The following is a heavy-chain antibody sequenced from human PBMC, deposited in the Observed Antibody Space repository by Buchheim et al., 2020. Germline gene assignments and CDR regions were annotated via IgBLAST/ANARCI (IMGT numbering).Heavy chain of an antibody. Sequence: QVQLVESGGGVVQPGRSLRLSCAASGFTFSSYAMHWVRQAPGKGLEWVAVISYDGSNKYYADSVKGRFTISRDNSKNTLYLQMNSLRAEDTAVYYCARGSGWLEYFQHWGQGTL. D-gene: IGHD5-12*01. CDR2: ISYDGSNK. CDR3: ARGSGWLEYFQH. J-gene: IGHJ1*01. V-gene: IGHV3-30-3*01. CDR1: GFTFSSYA.